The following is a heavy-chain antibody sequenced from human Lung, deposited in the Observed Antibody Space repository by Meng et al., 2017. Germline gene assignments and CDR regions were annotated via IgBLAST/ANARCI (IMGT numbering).Heavy chain of an antibody. CDR2: IFHSGST. CDR3: ARFDISSSGRGDY. V-gene: IGHV4-4*02. Sequence: QGPLQGSGPGRVTPAGTLPLTCAVYGGSITSSTWWSWVRQTPGKGLEWFGEIFHSGSTNYNPPLESRVTISVDKSKNQFSLKVYSGTAADTATYYCARFDISSSGRGDYWGQGILVTVSS. CDR1: GGSITSSTW. D-gene: IGHD1-26*01. J-gene: IGHJ4*02.